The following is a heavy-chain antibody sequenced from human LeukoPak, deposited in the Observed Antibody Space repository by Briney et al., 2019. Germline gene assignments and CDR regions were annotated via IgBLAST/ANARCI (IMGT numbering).Heavy chain of an antibody. J-gene: IGHJ4*02. V-gene: IGHV3-23*01. CDR2: ISATGGTT. CDR3: AKDEPRAGF. Sequence: GGSLRLSCAASGFTFRDFWMSWVRQAPGKGLEWVSTISATGGTTYYADSVKGRFTISRDNPKNTLYLQMNSLRAEDTAVYYCAKDEPRAGFWGQGTLVTVSS. CDR1: GFTFRDFW. D-gene: IGHD6-25*01.